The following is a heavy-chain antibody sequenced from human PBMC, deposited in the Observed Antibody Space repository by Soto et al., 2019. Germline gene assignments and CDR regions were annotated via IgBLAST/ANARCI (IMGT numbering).Heavy chain of an antibody. CDR3: VKNDYGCNTVDY. Sequence: EESWKISCKGSGYSLTSYWIVWVRQMPGKGMEWMGIIYPDDYHTRYSPSFQGPVTISVDKAISTAYLQWSRLKASDTAMYYFVKNDYGCNTVDYPGKRILVSV. D-gene: IGHD4-17*01. CDR2: IYPDDYHT. V-gene: IGHV5-51*01. CDR1: GYSLTSYW. J-gene: IGHJ4*02.